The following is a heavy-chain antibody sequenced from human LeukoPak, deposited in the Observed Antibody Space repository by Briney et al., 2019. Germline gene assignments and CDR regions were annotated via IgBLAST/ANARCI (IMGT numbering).Heavy chain of an antibody. CDR2: IYTTGST. J-gene: IGHJ4*02. CDR3: AGQVVKITIFGVVKAALDY. Sequence: SETLSLTCTVSGGSISSYYWSWLRQPAGKGLEWIGRIYTTGSTNYNTSLKSPVTMSVDTSNNQFSLKLSSVTAADTAVYYCAGQVVKITIFGVVKAALDYRGQGTLVTVSS. V-gene: IGHV4-4*07. CDR1: GGSISSYY. D-gene: IGHD3-3*01.